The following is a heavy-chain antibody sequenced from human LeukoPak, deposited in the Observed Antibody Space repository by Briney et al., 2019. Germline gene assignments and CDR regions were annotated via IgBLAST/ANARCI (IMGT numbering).Heavy chain of an antibody. Sequence: PGGSLRLSCAASGFTFSSYAMHWVRQAPGKGLEWVAVISYDGSNKYYADSVKGRFTISRDNSKNTLYLQMNSLRAEDTAVYYCARALPAYCGGGCDTGWFDYWGQGTLVTVSS. CDR1: GFTFSSYA. J-gene: IGHJ4*02. D-gene: IGHD2-21*02. CDR3: ARALPAYCGGGCDTGWFDY. V-gene: IGHV3-30*04. CDR2: ISYDGSNK.